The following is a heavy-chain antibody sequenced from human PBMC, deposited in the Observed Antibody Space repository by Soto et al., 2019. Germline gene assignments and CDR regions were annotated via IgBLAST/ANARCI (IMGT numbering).Heavy chain of an antibody. CDR2: ISWNSGSI. Sequence: EVQLVESGGGLVQPGRSLRLSCAASGFTFDDYAMHWVRQAPGKGLEWVSGISWNSGSIGYADSVKGRFTISRDNAKNSTYRQMNRLRAEDTALYYCVGRIAVAGGPQNYYYNGMDVWGQGTTVTVSS. D-gene: IGHD6-19*01. V-gene: IGHV3-9*01. CDR3: VGRIAVAGGPQNYYYNGMDV. CDR1: GFTFDDYA. J-gene: IGHJ6*02.